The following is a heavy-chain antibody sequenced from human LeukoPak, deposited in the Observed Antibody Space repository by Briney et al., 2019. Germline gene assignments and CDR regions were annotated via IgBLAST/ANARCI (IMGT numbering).Heavy chain of an antibody. Sequence: PGGSLRLSCAASGFTFSNAWMSWVRQAPGKGLEWVGRIKSKTDGGTTDYAAPVKGRFTISRDDSKNTLYLQMNSLKTEGTAVYYCTTAFAEYYDYVWGSYRQGTDYWGQGTLVTASS. CDR2: IKSKTDGGTT. CDR1: GFTFSNAW. D-gene: IGHD3-16*02. V-gene: IGHV3-15*01. CDR3: TTAFAEYYDYVWGSYRQGTDY. J-gene: IGHJ4*02.